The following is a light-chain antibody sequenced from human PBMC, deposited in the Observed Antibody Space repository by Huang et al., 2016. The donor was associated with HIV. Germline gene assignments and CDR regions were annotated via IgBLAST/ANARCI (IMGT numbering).Light chain of an antibody. V-gene: IGKV1-5*01. Sequence: DIQMTQSPSTLSASVGDRVTIPCRASQSISRGLAWYQQKPGKAPKLLIYDASTLKSGVPSRFSGSGSGTDFTLTISSLQPDDFATYYCQQYSSYPWTFGPGTKVEI. CDR3: QQYSSYPWT. J-gene: IGKJ1*01. CDR1: QSISRG. CDR2: DAS.